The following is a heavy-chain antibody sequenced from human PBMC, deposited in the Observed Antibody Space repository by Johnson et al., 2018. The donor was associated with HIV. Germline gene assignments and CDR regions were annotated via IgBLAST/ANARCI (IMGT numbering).Heavy chain of an antibody. J-gene: IGHJ3*01. CDR1: GFTFSDYY. V-gene: IGHV3-20*04. Sequence: VQLVESGGGVVQPGRSLRLSCAASGFTFSDYYMSWIRQAPGKGLEWVSGINWNGGSTGYADSVKGRFTISRDNAKNSLYLQMKSLRAEDTAVYYCAKASDAFDFWGQGTAVTV. CDR3: AKASDAFDF. CDR2: INWNGGST.